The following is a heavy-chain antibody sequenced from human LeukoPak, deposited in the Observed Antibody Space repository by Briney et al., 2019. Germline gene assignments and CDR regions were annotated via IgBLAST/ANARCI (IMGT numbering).Heavy chain of an antibody. J-gene: IGHJ4*02. CDR1: GFTFSSYA. D-gene: IGHD4-17*01. V-gene: IGHV3-64*01. CDR3: ARVGGDYSVDY. CDR2: ISSNGGST. Sequence: GGSLRLSCAASGFTFSSYAMHWVRQAPGKGPEYVSAISSNGGSTYYANSVKGRFTISRDNSKNTLYLQMGSLRAEDMAVYYCARVGGDYSVDYWGQGTLVTVSS.